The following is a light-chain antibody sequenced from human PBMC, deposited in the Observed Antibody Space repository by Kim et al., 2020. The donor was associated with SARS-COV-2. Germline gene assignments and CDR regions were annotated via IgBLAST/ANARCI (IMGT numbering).Light chain of an antibody. CDR2: GAS. CDR3: HHYASSPLT. Sequence: PGERATLSCRASQSVSSNLLAWYQHKPGQAPRLLISGASIRATGVPDRFSGSGSGADFTLTISRLEPEDFAVYYCHHYASSPLTFGGGTKV. CDR1: QSVSSNL. J-gene: IGKJ4*01. V-gene: IGKV3-20*01.